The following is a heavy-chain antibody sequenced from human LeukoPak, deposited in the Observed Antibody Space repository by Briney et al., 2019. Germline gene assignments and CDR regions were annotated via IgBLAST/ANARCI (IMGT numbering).Heavy chain of an antibody. V-gene: IGHV4-34*01. CDR3: ARDHRGLGMGV. CDR1: GGSFSGYY. CDR2: INHSGST. Sequence: PSETLSLTCAVYGGSFSGYYWSWIRQPPGKGLEWIGEINHSGSTKNNPSLKSRVTISVDTSKNQFSLKLSSVTAADTAVYYCARDHRGLGMGVWGRGTTVTISS. D-gene: IGHD5-12*01. J-gene: IGHJ6*03.